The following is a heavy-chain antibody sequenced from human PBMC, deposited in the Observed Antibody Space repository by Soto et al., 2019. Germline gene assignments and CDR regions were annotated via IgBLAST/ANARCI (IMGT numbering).Heavy chain of an antibody. J-gene: IGHJ5*02. Sequence: QITLKESGPALVKPTQTLTLTCTFSGFSLSTSGEAVGWIRQPPGEALEWLALIYWDDDNRYNPTLKTRLTITKDTSKNQVVLTLTIMDPVDTATYSCAHYVSASPAGWFDPWGQGILVTVSS. CDR2: IYWDDDN. D-gene: IGHD3-10*01. CDR3: AHYVSASPAGWFDP. V-gene: IGHV2-5*02. CDR1: GFSLSTSGEA.